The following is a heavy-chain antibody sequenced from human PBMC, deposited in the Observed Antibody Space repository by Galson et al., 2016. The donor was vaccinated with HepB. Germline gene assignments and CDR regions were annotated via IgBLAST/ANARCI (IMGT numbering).Heavy chain of an antibody. V-gene: IGHV3-53*01. CDR3: ARDNRGYCSGGNCPTHYYYGMDV. D-gene: IGHD2-15*01. CDR1: GITVSTNS. Sequence: SLRLSCAASGITVSTNSISWVRQAPGKGLEWISILYSDGSTHYAGSVRGRFTFSRDDSKTTLYLQMSSLRAEDTAVYYCARDNRGYCSGGNCPTHYYYGMDVWGQGTTVTVSS. J-gene: IGHJ6*02. CDR2: LYSDGST.